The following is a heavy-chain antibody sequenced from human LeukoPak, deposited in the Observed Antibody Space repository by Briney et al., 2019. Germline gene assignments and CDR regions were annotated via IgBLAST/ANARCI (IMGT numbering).Heavy chain of an antibody. Sequence: SVKVSCKASGYTFTSYGISWVRQAPGQGLEWMGGIIPIFAITNHAQKFQGRVTITADGFTSTAYMELSSLRSEDTAVYYCARGGLKYTSDWYENDYWGQGTLVTVSS. D-gene: IGHD6-19*01. CDR1: GYTFTSYG. CDR3: ARGGLKYTSDWYENDY. J-gene: IGHJ4*02. CDR2: IIPIFAIT. V-gene: IGHV1-69*13.